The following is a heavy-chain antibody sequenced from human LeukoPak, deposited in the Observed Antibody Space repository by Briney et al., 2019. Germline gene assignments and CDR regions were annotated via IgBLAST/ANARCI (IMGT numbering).Heavy chain of an antibody. Sequence: SVKVSCKASGGTFSSYAISWVRQAPGQGLEWMGGIIPIFGTANYAQKFQGRVTITADESTSTAYMELSSLRSEDTAVYYCARGGSYLGVDYWGQGTLVTVSS. CDR1: GGTFSSYA. D-gene: IGHD1-26*01. CDR3: ARGGSYLGVDY. J-gene: IGHJ4*02. CDR2: IIPIFGTA. V-gene: IGHV1-69*13.